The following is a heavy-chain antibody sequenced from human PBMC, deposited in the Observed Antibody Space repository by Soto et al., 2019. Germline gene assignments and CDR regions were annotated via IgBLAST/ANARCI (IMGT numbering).Heavy chain of an antibody. Sequence: GGSLRLSCAASGIIFSDAWMSWVRQAPGKGLEWVGLIKKKADGGTAVYAAPLKGRFTISRDDSKNTLYLEMNSLKTEDTAVYYCRTQWLDWGQGTLVTSPQ. V-gene: IGHV3-15*01. CDR2: IKKKADGGTA. CDR1: GIIFSDAW. J-gene: IGHJ4*02. CDR3: RTQWLD. D-gene: IGHD6-19*01.